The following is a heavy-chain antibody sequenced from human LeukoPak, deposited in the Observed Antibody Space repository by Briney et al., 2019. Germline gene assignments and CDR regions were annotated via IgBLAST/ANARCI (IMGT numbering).Heavy chain of an antibody. CDR1: GFTFSTFSRSW. Sequence: PGGSLRLSCAASGFTFSTFSRSWMSWVRQAPGKGLEWVANIKEDGSQKYYVDSVKGRFTISRDNARNSLYLQMNSLRAEDTAVYYCAKGGSDYDDHGYSFDYWGQGALVTVSS. V-gene: IGHV3-7*03. CDR3: AKGGSDYDDHGYSFDY. CDR2: IKEDGSQK. D-gene: IGHD1-26*01. J-gene: IGHJ4*02.